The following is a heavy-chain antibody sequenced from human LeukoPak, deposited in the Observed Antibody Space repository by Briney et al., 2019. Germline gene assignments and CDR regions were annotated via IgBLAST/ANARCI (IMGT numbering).Heavy chain of an antibody. Sequence: SETLSLTCAVSGYSISTAYYWGWIRQTPGKGLEWIGRIYHRGGTTSYNPSLESRVSISGDTYKNQFTLRLASVTAADTAVYYCARYDSRASGCTLFDSWGQGILVTISS. CDR2: IYHRGGTT. CDR3: ARYDSRASGCTLFDS. D-gene: IGHD3-16*01. V-gene: IGHV4-38-2*01. CDR1: GYSISTAYY. J-gene: IGHJ5*01.